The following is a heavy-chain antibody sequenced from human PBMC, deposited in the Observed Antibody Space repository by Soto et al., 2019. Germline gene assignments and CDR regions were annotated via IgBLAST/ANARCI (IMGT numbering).Heavy chain of an antibody. D-gene: IGHD6-13*01. CDR3: ASSHAGAHITAAVH. Sequence: SETLSLTCTVSGGSISSGGYYWSWIRQHPGKGLEWIGYIYYSGSTYYNPSLKSRVTISVDTSKNQFSLKLSSVTAADTAVYYCASSHAGAHITAAVHWGQGTLGTVSS. CDR1: GGSISSGGYY. J-gene: IGHJ4*02. V-gene: IGHV4-31*03. CDR2: IYYSGST.